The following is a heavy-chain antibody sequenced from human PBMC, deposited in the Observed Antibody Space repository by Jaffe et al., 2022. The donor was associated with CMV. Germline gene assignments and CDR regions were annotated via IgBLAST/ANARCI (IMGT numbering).Heavy chain of an antibody. J-gene: IGHJ6*02. CDR1: GGTFSSYA. V-gene: IGHV1-69*01. CDR2: IIPIFGTA. Sequence: QVQLVQSGAEVKKPGSSVKVSCKASGGTFSSYAISWVRQAPGQGLEWMGGIIPIFGTANYAQKFQGRVTITADESTSTAYMELSSLRSEDTAVYYCAIGNGGYCSSTSCYPVEDYYYYYGMDVWGQGTTVTVSS. CDR3: AIGNGGYCSSTSCYPVEDYYYYYGMDV. D-gene: IGHD2-2*01.